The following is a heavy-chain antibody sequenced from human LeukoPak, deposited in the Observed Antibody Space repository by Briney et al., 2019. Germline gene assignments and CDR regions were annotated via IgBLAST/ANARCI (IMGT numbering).Heavy chain of an antibody. CDR3: AHRSLGSRWLHFEF. D-gene: IGHD6-13*01. V-gene: IGHV2-5*02. CDR2: IHSDDDK. J-gene: IGHJ4*02. Sequence: VSGPTLVNPTQTLTLTCTFSGVSLSTTRVGVAWTRQPPGKALEWLALIHSDDDKLYSPSLNSRLTLTKDTSRNQVVHTMTNMYPVDTATYFCAHRSLGSRWLHFEFWRQGTLVSVST. CDR1: GVSLSTTRVG.